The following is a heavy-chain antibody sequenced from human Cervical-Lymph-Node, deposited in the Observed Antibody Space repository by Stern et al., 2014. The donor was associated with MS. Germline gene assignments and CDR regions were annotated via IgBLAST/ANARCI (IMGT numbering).Heavy chain of an antibody. V-gene: IGHV1-69*12. CDR1: GGTLSTSA. J-gene: IGHJ3*02. CDR3: ARDGRYCSNDVCSWTGASDI. CDR2: IIPISGTT. Sequence: QDQLVQSGAQMKTPGSSVKVSCKASGGTLSTSAISWVRQAPGQGLDWMGGIIPISGTTNYAQKFQGRVTITADESTTTAYMELSRLTSEDTAVYYCARDGRYCSNDVCSWTGASDIWGQGTVVTVS. D-gene: IGHD2-8*01.